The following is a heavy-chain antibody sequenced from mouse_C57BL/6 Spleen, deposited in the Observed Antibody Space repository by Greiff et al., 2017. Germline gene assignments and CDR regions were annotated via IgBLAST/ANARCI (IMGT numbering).Heavy chain of an antibody. D-gene: IGHD1-1*01. Sequence: SGPELVKPGASVKIPCKASGYTFTDYNMDWVKQSHGKSLEWIGDINPNNGGTIYNQKFKGKATLTVDKSSSTAYMELRSLTSEDTAVXYGARRGFDYYGSSYWYFDVWGTGTTVTVSS. J-gene: IGHJ1*03. CDR2: INPNNGGT. CDR1: GYTFTDYN. CDR3: ARRGFDYYGSSYWYFDV. V-gene: IGHV1-18*01.